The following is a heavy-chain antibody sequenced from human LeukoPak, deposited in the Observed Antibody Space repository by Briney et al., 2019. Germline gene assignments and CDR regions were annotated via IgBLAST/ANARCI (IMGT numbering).Heavy chain of an antibody. CDR1: GGSFSGYY. Sequence: SETLPLTCAVYGGSFSGYYWSWIRQPPGKGLEWIGEINHSGSTNYNPSLKSRVTISVDTSKNQFSLKLSSVTAADTAVYYCARGDGYCSGGSCYYYFDYWGQGTLVTVSS. D-gene: IGHD2-15*01. CDR2: INHSGST. V-gene: IGHV4-34*01. J-gene: IGHJ4*02. CDR3: ARGDGYCSGGSCYYYFDY.